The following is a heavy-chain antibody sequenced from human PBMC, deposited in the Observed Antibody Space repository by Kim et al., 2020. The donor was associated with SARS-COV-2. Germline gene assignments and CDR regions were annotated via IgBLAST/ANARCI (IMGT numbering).Heavy chain of an antibody. V-gene: IGHV3-23*01. D-gene: IGHD5-12*01. J-gene: IGHJ4*02. Sequence: GGSLRLSCATSGFTFSSYAMSWVRQAPGKGLEWVSAISGSGGSTYYADSVKGRFTISRDNSKNTLYLQMNSLRAEDTAVYYCAKGYSGYDLGYFDYWGQGTLVTVSS. CDR3: AKGYSGYDLGYFDY. CDR1: GFTFSSYA. CDR2: ISGSGGST.